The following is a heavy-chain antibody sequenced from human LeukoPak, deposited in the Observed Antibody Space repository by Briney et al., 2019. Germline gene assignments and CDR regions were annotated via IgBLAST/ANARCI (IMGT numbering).Heavy chain of an antibody. Sequence: PSETLSLTCTVSGGSISSSSYYWGWIRQPPGRGLDWIGTNYYAGGTYYNPSLKSRVTISVDTSKNQFSLRLSSVTAADTAVYYCARDLGSSPGFDYWGQGTLVTVSS. D-gene: IGHD6-6*01. CDR3: ARDLGSSPGFDY. J-gene: IGHJ4*02. V-gene: IGHV4-39*02. CDR2: NYYAGGT. CDR1: GGSISSSSYY.